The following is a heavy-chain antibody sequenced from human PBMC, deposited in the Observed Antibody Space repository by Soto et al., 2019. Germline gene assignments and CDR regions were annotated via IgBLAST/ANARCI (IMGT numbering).Heavy chain of an antibody. CDR3: AKGDSNLGENYYYYYGMDV. CDR2: ISGSGGST. Sequence: EVQLLESGGGLVQPGGSLRLSCAASGFTFSSYAMSWVRQAPGKGLEWVSAISGSGGSTYYAGSVKGRFTISRDNCKDTLYLQMSSLRAEDTAVYYCAKGDSNLGENYYYYYGMDVWGEGTTVTDSS. D-gene: IGHD3-16*01. J-gene: IGHJ6*04. CDR1: GFTFSSYA. V-gene: IGHV3-23*01.